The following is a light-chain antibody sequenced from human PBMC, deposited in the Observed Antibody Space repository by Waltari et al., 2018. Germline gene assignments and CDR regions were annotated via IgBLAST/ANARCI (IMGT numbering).Light chain of an antibody. Sequence: QSALTQPASVSGSAGQSITITRTGSSSPVGAYQYVSWCQPHPGNAPKLLIYDVSERPSGVSNRFSASKSGNTASLTISGLQAEDEADYYCSSYTTNSTYVFGTGTKVTVL. V-gene: IGLV2-14*03. CDR2: DVS. J-gene: IGLJ1*01. CDR1: SSPVGAYQY. CDR3: SSYTTNSTYV.